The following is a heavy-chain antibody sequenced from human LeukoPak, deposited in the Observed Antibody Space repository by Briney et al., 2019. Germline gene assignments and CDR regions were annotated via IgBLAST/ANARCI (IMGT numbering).Heavy chain of an antibody. J-gene: IGHJ4*02. CDR2: IWFDGSNK. CDR1: RFTFSSYG. V-gene: IGHV3-33*01. Sequence: GGSLRLSCGEPRFTFSSYGVHSVCQAPGKGLEWVAVIWFDGSNKYYADSVKGRFTISRDNSKNTLYLQINSLRAEATAEYYCSRDRDWGCSYDSYGGQGTLVTVSS. CDR3: SRDRDWGCSYDSY. D-gene: IGHD7-27*01.